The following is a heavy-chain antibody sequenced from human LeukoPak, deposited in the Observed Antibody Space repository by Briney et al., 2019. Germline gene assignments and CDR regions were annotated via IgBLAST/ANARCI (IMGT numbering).Heavy chain of an antibody. D-gene: IGHD5-18*01. CDR3: ARITEGYSYGGYFDY. CDR2: ISSNGGGT. V-gene: IGHV3-64*01. CDR1: GFTFSSFA. Sequence: GGSLRLSCAASGFTFSSFAMSWVRQAPGKGLEYVSAISSNGGGTYYANSVKRRFTISRDNSKNTLYLQVGSLRVEDMGVYYCARITEGYSYGGYFDYWGQGTLVTVSS. J-gene: IGHJ4*02.